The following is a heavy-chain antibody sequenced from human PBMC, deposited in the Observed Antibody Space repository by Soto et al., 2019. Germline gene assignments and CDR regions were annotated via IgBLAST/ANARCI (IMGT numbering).Heavy chain of an antibody. CDR3: ARDLDGMAV. CDR2: ISSSGHYT. CDR1: GITFSDYY. Sequence: QVQLVESGGGLVKPGGSLRLSCAASGITFSDYYMSWIRQAPGKGLEWVSYISSSGHYTEHADSVRGRFTTSRDNARNSLYLQMNSLRVEDTGVYYCARDLDGMAVWAQGTTVRVTS. V-gene: IGHV3-11*05. J-gene: IGHJ6*02.